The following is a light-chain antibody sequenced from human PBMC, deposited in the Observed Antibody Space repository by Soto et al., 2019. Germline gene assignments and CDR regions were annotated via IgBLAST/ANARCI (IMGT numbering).Light chain of an antibody. CDR3: LQHIRYSWT. CDR2: AAS. CDR1: HGIRND. Sequence: DIQMTQSPSSLSASVGDRVTITCRARHGIRNDLGWYQQKPGKAPKRLIYAASSLHSGVPSRFSGRGFGTEFTLPIRSLQPEDFATYSCLQHIRYSWTFGQGTKVEIK. V-gene: IGKV1-17*01. J-gene: IGKJ1*01.